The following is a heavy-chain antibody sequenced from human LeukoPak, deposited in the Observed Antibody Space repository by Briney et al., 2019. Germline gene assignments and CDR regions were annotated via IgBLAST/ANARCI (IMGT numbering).Heavy chain of an antibody. CDR2: INHSGST. CDR1: GGSFSGYY. J-gene: IGHJ5*02. CDR3: ARGAPYYDFWSGYLNWFDP. D-gene: IGHD3-3*01. V-gene: IGHV4-34*01. Sequence: SETLSLTCAVYGGSFSGYYWSWIRQPPGKGLEWIGEINHSGSTNYNPSLKSRVTISVDTSKNQFSLKLSSETAADTAVYYCARGAPYYDFWSGYLNWFDPWGQGTLVTVSS.